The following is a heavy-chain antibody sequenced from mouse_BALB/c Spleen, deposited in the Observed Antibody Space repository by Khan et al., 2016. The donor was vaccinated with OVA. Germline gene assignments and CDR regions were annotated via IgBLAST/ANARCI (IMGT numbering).Heavy chain of an antibody. CDR3: ARNREPDYFDN. Sequence: VQLQESGPGLVAPSQSLSITCTVSGFSLTSHGVHWVRQPPGKGLEWLGVIWAGGSTNYNSALMSRLSISKDSSKGQVFLKMDSLQTDDTAMYYCARNREPDYFDNWGQGTTLTVSS. V-gene: IGHV2-9*02. CDR1: GFSLTSHG. J-gene: IGHJ2*01. CDR2: IWAGGST.